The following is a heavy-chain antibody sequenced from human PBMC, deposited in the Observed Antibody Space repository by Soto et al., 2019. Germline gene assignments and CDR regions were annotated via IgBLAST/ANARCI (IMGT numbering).Heavy chain of an antibody. CDR2: IYYSGST. V-gene: IGHV4-39*01. CDR3: AGFRGASIPPHGYFFAY. CDR1: GGSMRSSSYY. Sequence: SATLSLTCTGSGGSMRSSSYYWGWIRQPPGKGLEWIGSIYYSGSTYYNPSLKSRVTISVDTSKNQFSLKLSSVTAADTAGYYCAGFRGASIPPHGYFFAYWAPGTPVIV. D-gene: IGHD2-2*02. J-gene: IGHJ4*02.